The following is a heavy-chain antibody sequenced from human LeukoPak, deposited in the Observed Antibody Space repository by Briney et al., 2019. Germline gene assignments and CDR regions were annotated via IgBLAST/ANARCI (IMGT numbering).Heavy chain of an antibody. Sequence: TLSLTCTVSGGSISSGGYYWSWIRQHPGKGLEWIGYISYSGSTYYNPSLNSRVTISVGTSKSQFSLKLSSVTAADTAVYYCARVRGYSYGELDYWGKGTLVTVSS. CDR3: ARVRGYSYGELDY. J-gene: IGHJ4*02. CDR1: GGSISSGGYY. V-gene: IGHV4-31*03. D-gene: IGHD5-18*01. CDR2: ISYSGST.